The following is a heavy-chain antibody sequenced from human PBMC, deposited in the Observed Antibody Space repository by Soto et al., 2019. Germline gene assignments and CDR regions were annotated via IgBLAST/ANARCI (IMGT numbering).Heavy chain of an antibody. CDR2: ISGSGGST. J-gene: IGHJ4*02. CDR3: AKDSLLLARQYCSGGSCYSGY. CDR1: GFTFSSYA. D-gene: IGHD2-15*01. V-gene: IGHV3-23*01. Sequence: GGSLRLSCAASGFTFSSYAMSWVRQAPGKGLEWVSAISGSGGSTYYADSGKGRFTISRDNSKNTLYLQMNSLRAEDTAVYYCAKDSLLLARQYCSGGSCYSGYWGQGTLVTVSS.